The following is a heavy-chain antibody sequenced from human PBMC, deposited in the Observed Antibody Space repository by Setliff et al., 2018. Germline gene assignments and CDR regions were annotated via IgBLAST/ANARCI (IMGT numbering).Heavy chain of an antibody. CDR1: GGSIRSYY. Sequence: SETLSLTCTVSGGSIRSYYWNWIRQPPGKGLEWIGRIYYRGDTYYNASLKGRLTISVDTSKNQFSLKLSSVTAADTAVYYCARHTHATYSSSFDYWGQGVLVTVSS. CDR3: ARHTHATYSSSFDY. CDR2: IYYRGDT. D-gene: IGHD6-13*01. J-gene: IGHJ4*02. V-gene: IGHV4-59*05.